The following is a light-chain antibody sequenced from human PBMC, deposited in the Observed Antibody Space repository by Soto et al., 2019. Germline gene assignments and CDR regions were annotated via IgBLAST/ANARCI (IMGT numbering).Light chain of an antibody. J-gene: IGKJ1*01. CDR3: KHYNSYSEA. CDR2: DAS. Sequence: DIQMTQSPSTLSGSVGDRVTITCRASQTISSWLAWYQQKPGKAPKLLIYDASSLESGVPSRFSGSGSGTEFTLTISSLQPDDFATYYCKHYNSYSEAFGQGTKVDIK. V-gene: IGKV1-5*01. CDR1: QTISSW.